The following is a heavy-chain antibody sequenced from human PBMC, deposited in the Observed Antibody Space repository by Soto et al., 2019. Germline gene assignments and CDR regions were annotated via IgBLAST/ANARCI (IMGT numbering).Heavy chain of an antibody. CDR3: ARLSSIDSSGYYLDY. CDR2: IYYSGST. D-gene: IGHD3-22*01. J-gene: IGHJ4*02. CDR1: GGSISSGDYY. Sequence: LSLTCTVSGGSISSGDYYWSWIRQHPGKGLEWIGYIYYSGSTHYSSSLKSRVTMSIDTSKNQFPLKLTSVTAADTAVYYCARLSSIDSSGYYLDYWGQGTLVTVSS. V-gene: IGHV4-31*03.